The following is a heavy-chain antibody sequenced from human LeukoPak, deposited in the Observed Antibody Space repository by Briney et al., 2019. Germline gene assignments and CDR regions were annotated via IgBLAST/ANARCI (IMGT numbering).Heavy chain of an antibody. CDR3: ARAWSVDV. CDR1: GFSFSTYS. Sequence: PGGSLRLSCAASGFSFSTYSMTWVRQAPGKGLEWVANIKQDGSENSYVDSVKGRFTISRDNGKNSLYLQMNSLRAEDTAVYFCARAWSVDVWGKGTTVTVSS. V-gene: IGHV3-7*01. J-gene: IGHJ6*04. CDR2: IKQDGSEN. D-gene: IGHD1-26*01.